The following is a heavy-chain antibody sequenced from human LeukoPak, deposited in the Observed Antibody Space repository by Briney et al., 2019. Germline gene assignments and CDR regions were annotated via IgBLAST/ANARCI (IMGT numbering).Heavy chain of an antibody. D-gene: IGHD2-15*01. CDR1: GASLARDMYH. J-gene: IGHJ3*01. CDR3: ARRGDAWQILYSFDV. V-gene: IGHV4-39*01. Sequence: KSSETLSLTCTVSGASLARDMYHWGWVRQSPGKGLEWLGTIYYDGSTFYSPSFKSRVTISINASKKQLSLNLASVTAADTAVYYCARRGDAWQILYSFDVWGQGTAVIISS. CDR2: IYYDGST.